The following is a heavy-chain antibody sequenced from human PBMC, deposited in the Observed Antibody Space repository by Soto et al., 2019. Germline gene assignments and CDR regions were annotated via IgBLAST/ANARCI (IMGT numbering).Heavy chain of an antibody. CDR2: ISGSGGST. CDR3: AKDRKSIAARRVPYYFDY. V-gene: IGHV3-23*01. Sequence: GGSLRLSCAASGFTFSSYAMSWVRQAPGKGLEWVSAISGSGGSTYYADSVKGRFTISRDNSKNTLYLQMNSLRAEDTAVYYCAKDRKSIAARRVPYYFDYWGQGTLVTVSS. D-gene: IGHD6-6*01. CDR1: GFTFSSYA. J-gene: IGHJ4*02.